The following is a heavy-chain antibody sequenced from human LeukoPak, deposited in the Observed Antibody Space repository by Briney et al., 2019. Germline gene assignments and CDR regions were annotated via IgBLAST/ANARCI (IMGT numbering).Heavy chain of an antibody. CDR1: GFTFSNVW. CDR2: IISISGGGTS. J-gene: IGHJ4*02. CDR3: TTHRGEWVLDS. Sequence: GWSLRLSCAASGFTFSNVWMSWVRQVPGKGLEWVGRIISISGGGTSDYPAPVKGRFTISRDDSKNTVYLQMNSLKTEDTAVYYCTTHRGEWVLDSWGQGTLVTVSS. V-gene: IGHV3-15*01. D-gene: IGHD3-16*01.